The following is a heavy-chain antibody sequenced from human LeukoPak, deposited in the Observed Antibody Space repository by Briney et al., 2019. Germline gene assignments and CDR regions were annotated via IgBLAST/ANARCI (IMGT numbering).Heavy chain of an antibody. V-gene: IGHV4-38-2*01. J-gene: IGHJ4*02. CDR1: GYSISNGYW. Sequence: PSETLSLTCAVSGYSISNGYWWAWVRQPPGKGLEWIGSIYYNGNTYYNPSLKSRVAISVDTSKNQFSLRLSSVTAADTAVYYCARGGGDYYDSSGYGLYDYWGQGTLVTVSS. CDR2: IYYNGNT. CDR3: ARGGGDYYDSSGYGLYDY. D-gene: IGHD3-22*01.